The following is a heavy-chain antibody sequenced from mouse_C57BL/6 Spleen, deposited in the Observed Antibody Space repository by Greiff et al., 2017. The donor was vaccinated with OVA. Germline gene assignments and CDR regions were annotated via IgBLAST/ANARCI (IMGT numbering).Heavy chain of an antibody. CDR2: IDTSDSYT. Sequence: VQLQQPGAELVKPGASVKLSCKASGYTFTSYWMQWVKQRPGQGLEWIGEIDTSDSYTNYNQKFQGKATLTVDTSSSTAYMPLSSLTSEDSAVYYCARAGYYGSSPYYFDDWGQGTTLTVSS. D-gene: IGHD1-1*01. CDR3: ARAGYYGSSPYYFDD. V-gene: IGHV1-50*01. CDR1: GYTFTSYW. J-gene: IGHJ2*01.